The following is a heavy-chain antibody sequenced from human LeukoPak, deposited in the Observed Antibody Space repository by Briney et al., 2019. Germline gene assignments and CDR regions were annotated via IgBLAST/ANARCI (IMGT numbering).Heavy chain of an antibody. J-gene: IGHJ4*02. Sequence: PSETLSLTCTVSGDSISNYYWSWIRQPPGKGLEWIGYIYYSESTNYNPSLKSRVTISADTSKSQFSLNLRSVTAEGTGIYYCARGRCRNSGCRPYFDYWGQGTLVTVSS. CDR3: ARGRCRNSGCRPYFDY. CDR2: IYYSEST. V-gene: IGHV4-59*01. D-gene: IGHD2/OR15-2a*01. CDR1: GDSISNYY.